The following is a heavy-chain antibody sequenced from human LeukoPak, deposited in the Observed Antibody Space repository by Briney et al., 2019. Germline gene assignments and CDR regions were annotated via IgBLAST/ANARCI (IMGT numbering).Heavy chain of an antibody. J-gene: IGHJ2*01. V-gene: IGHV1-69*13. D-gene: IGHD1-1*01. CDR1: GGTFSTFT. Sequence: ASVKVSCKASGGTFSTFTINWVRQAPGQGLEWMGRIIPIFNSPTYAQKFQGRVTITADESTSTAYMALSSLTSEDTAVYYCADNSIGYFDLWGRGILVTVSS. CDR3: ADNSIGYFDL. CDR2: IIPIFNSP.